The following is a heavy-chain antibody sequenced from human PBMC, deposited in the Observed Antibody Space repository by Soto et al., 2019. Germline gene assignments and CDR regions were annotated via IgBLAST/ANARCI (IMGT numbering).Heavy chain of an antibody. Sequence: QVQLVESGGGVVQPGRSLRLSCAASGFTFSSYAMHWVRQAPGKGLEWVAVISYDGSNKYYADSVQGRFTISRDNSKNTLYLQMNSLRAEDTAVYYCARDYYRFNSGYGFSMDVWGQGTPVTVSS. V-gene: IGHV3-30-3*01. CDR3: ARDYYRFNSGYGFSMDV. CDR2: ISYDGSNK. J-gene: IGHJ6*02. CDR1: GFTFSSYA. D-gene: IGHD5-12*01.